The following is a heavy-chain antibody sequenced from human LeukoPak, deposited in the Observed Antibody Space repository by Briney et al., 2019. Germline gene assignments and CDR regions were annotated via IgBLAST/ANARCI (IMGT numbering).Heavy chain of an antibody. CDR1: GGSISTYY. Sequence: SETLSLTCTVSGGSISTYYWNWIRQPPGKGLEWIGYIYHSGSTNYNPSLKSRVTISVDTSKNQFSLKLSSVTAADTAVYYCARGSGYFRLYYYYGMDVWGQGTTVTVSS. CDR3: ARGSGYFRLYYYYGMDV. D-gene: IGHD3-22*01. J-gene: IGHJ6*02. V-gene: IGHV4-59*01. CDR2: IYHSGST.